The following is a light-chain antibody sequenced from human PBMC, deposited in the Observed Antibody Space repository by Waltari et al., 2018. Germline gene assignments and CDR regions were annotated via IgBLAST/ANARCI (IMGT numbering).Light chain of an antibody. CDR3: QQGNSNPLQ. Sequence: DIQMSQSPSSLSASVGDRVTITCRASQTISSYLNWYQQKPGKAPKRLIYYANSLASGVPSRFSGSGSGTEFNFTISSLQPEDFATYYCQQGNSNPLQFGGGTKVEIK. CDR2: YAN. J-gene: IGKJ4*02. CDR1: QTISSY. V-gene: IGKV1-39*01.